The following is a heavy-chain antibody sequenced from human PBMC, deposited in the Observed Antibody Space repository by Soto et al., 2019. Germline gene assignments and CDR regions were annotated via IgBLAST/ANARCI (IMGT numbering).Heavy chain of an antibody. CDR2: ISSSSSYI. V-gene: IGHV3-21*01. J-gene: IGHJ5*02. D-gene: IGHD3-3*02. CDR3: ARDTNSIDVVSYNWFDP. Sequence: GGSLRLSCAASGFTFSSYSMNWVRQAPGKGLEWVSSISSSSSYIYYADSVKGRFTISRDNAKNSLYLQMNSLRAEDTAVYYCARDTNSIDVVSYNWFDPWGQGTLVTVS. CDR1: GFTFSSYS.